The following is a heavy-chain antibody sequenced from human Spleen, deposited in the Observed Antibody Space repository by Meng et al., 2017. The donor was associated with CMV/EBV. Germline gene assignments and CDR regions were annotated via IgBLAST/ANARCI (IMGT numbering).Heavy chain of an antibody. J-gene: IGHJ4*02. D-gene: IGHD2-2*01. V-gene: IGHV4-34*01. CDR3: ARVPSLGYCSSTSCPRGTYFDY. CDR2: LNHSGST. Sequence: YYWSWIRQPPGKGLEWIGELNHSGSTNYNPSLKRRVTISVDTSKNQFSLKLSSVTAADTAVYYCARVPSLGYCSSTSCPRGTYFDYWGQGTLVTVSS. CDR1: YY.